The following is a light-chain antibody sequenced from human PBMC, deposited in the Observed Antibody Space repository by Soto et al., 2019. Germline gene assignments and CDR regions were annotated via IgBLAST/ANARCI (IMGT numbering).Light chain of an antibody. Sequence: EIVLTQSPGTLSLSPGERATLSCRTSQSLSGGYLAWFQQKPGQTPRLLIYSAFHRATGIPDRFSGSGSGTDFTLTISRLEPEDFVVYYCQQNGSLPITFGQGTRLEIK. V-gene: IGKV3-20*01. CDR3: QQNGSLPIT. J-gene: IGKJ5*01. CDR1: QSLSGGY. CDR2: SAF.